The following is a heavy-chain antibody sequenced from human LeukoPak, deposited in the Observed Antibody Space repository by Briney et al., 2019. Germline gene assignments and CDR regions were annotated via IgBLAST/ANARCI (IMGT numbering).Heavy chain of an antibody. V-gene: IGHV1-18*01. CDR3: ATHSSDSSGYFYY. Sequence: GASVKVSCKASGYTFTSYGISWVRQAPGQGLEWMGWISAYNGNTNYAQKFQGRVTMTEDTSTDTAYMELSSLGSEDTAVYYCATHSSDSSGYFYYWGQGTPVTVAS. D-gene: IGHD3-22*01. J-gene: IGHJ4*02. CDR1: GYTFTSYG. CDR2: ISAYNGNT.